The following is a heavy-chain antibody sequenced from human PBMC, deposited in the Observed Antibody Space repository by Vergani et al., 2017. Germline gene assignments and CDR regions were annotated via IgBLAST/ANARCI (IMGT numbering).Heavy chain of an antibody. Sequence: QVQLVQSGAEVKKPGASVKVSCKASGYTFTSYGISWVRQAPGQGLEWMGWISAYNGNTNYAQKLQGRVTMNTDTSTSTAYMELRSLRSDDTAVYYCARETTTVSIDYYYYGMDVWGQGTTVTVSS. CDR2: ISAYNGNT. V-gene: IGHV1-18*01. J-gene: IGHJ6*02. D-gene: IGHD4-17*01. CDR1: GYTFTSYG. CDR3: ARETTTVSIDYYYYGMDV.